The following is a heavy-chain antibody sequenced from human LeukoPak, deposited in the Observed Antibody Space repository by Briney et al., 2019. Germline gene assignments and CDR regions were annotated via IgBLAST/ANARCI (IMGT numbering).Heavy chain of an antibody. V-gene: IGHV4-59*12. CDR2: VYYIGKP. CDR1: GGSISDYF. J-gene: IGHJ3*01. Sequence: SETLSLTCSVSGGSISDYFWGWIRQPPGKGLEGIGHVYYIGKPTCSPSLESRVSISVDTSKNQFSLELTSVPAADTAVYYCARRFRTGGDLHHDAYDVWGQGTVVTVSS. CDR3: ARRFRTGGDLHHDAYDV. D-gene: IGHD3-16*01.